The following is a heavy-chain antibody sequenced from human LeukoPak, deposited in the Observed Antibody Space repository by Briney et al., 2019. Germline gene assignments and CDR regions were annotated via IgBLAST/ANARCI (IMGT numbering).Heavy chain of an antibody. D-gene: IGHD2-2*01. CDR3: ARVGYCSSTSCYLKASYFDY. CDR1: GGSISSYY. CDR2: IYYSGST. Sequence: SETLSLTCTVSGGSISSYYWSWIRQPPGKGLEWIGYIYYSGSTNYNPSLKSRVTISVDTSKNQFSLKLSSVTAADTAVYYCARVGYCSSTSCYLKASYFDYWGQGTLVTVSS. J-gene: IGHJ4*02. V-gene: IGHV4-59*12.